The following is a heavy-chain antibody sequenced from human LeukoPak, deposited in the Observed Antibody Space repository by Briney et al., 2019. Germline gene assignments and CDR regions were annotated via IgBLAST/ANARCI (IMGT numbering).Heavy chain of an antibody. CDR3: AKISRGYCSSTSCRGDFDY. CDR1: GFTFSSYA. J-gene: IGHJ4*02. V-gene: IGHV3-23*01. CDR2: IRGSGGST. D-gene: IGHD2-2*01. Sequence: GGSLRLSCAASGFTFSSYAMSWVRQAPGKGLEWVSAIRGSGGSTYYADSVKGRFTISRDNSKNTLYLQMNSLRAEDTAVYYCAKISRGYCSSTSCRGDFDYWGQGTLVTVSS.